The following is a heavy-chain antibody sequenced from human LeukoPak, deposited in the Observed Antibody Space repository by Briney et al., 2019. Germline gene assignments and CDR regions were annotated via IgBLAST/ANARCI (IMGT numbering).Heavy chain of an antibody. CDR3: PREDGVNHTVDY. J-gene: IGHJ4*02. Sequence: PSETLSLTCTVSGGSISSDYWSCIRQPPGKGLEWIGYIYYSGNTIYNPSLKSRVTLSIDTSKKQFSLNLSSVTAADTALYYCPREDGVNHTVDYWRQGSMGTVSS. CDR1: GGSISSDY. CDR2: IYYSGNT. V-gene: IGHV4-59*01. D-gene: IGHD3-3*01.